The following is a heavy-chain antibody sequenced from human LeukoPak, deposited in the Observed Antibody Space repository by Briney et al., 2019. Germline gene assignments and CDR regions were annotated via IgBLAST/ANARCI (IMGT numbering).Heavy chain of an antibody. D-gene: IGHD3-10*02. J-gene: IGHJ6*04. CDR1: EFTFSSYS. V-gene: IGHV3-21*01. CDR2: ISGRSDDI. CDR3: AELGITMIGGV. Sequence: PGGSLRLSCAGSEFTFSSYSMHWVRQAPGKGLEWVSSISGRSDDIYYADSVQGRFTISRDNSKNSLYLQMKSLRAEDTAVYYCAELGITMIGGVWGKGATVTISS.